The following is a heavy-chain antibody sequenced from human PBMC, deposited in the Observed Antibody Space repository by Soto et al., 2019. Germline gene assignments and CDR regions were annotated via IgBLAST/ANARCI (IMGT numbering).Heavy chain of an antibody. CDR1: GYSFTSYW. J-gene: IGHJ3*02. D-gene: IGHD2-2*01. V-gene: IGHV5-10-1*01. Sequence: GESLKISCKGSGYSFTSYWISWVRQMPGKGLEWMGRIDPSDSYTNYSPSFPGHVTISADKSISTAYLQWSSLKASDTARYYCATPVGYCSSTSCTVGANAFDIWGRRTRGAV. CDR3: ATPVGYCSSTSCTVGANAFDI. CDR2: IDPSDSYT.